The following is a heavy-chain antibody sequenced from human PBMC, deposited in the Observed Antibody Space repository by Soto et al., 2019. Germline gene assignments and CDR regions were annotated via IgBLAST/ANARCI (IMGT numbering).Heavy chain of an antibody. D-gene: IGHD2-2*01. Sequence: PLRVSRAASGFTFSSYAMSWVRQAPGKGLEWHSPIRGSGGSTYYPDSVKGRFTISRDNTKNTLYLQMNSLRAEDTAVYYCAKEDIVVVPAANGLSCFDYWGQGTLVTVSS. J-gene: IGHJ4*02. CDR3: AKEDIVVVPAANGLSCFDY. CDR1: GFTFSSYA. CDR2: IRGSGGST. V-gene: IGHV3-23*01.